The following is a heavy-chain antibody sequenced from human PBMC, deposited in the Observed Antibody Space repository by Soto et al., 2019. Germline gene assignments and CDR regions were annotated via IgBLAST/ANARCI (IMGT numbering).Heavy chain of an antibody. Sequence: PGESLKISCKGSGYSFTSYWISWVRQMPGKGLEWMGRIDPSDSYTNYSPSFQGHVTISADKSISTAYLQWSSLKASDTAMYYCARHSLGDSSSWDDSNYYYYYGMDVWGQGTTVTVSS. J-gene: IGHJ6*02. CDR2: IDPSDSYT. CDR1: GYSFTSYW. CDR3: ARHSLGDSSSWDDSNYYYYYGMDV. V-gene: IGHV5-10-1*01. D-gene: IGHD6-13*01.